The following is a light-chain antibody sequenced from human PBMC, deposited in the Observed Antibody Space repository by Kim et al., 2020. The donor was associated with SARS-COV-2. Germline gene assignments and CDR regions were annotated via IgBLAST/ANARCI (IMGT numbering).Light chain of an antibody. Sequence: VSPAQTARITCAGDVLAKKYARWFQQKPGQAPVLVIYKDSEGPAGIPERFSGSSSGTTVTLTISGAQVEDEADYYCYSAADNNSWVFGGGTQLTVL. CDR1: VLAKKY. J-gene: IGLJ3*02. CDR2: KDS. CDR3: YSAADNNSWV. V-gene: IGLV3-27*01.